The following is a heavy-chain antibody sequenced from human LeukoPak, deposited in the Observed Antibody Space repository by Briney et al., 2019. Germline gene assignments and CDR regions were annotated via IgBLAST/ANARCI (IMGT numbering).Heavy chain of an antibody. Sequence: GSLRLSCAASGFTFSSYSMNWIRQPPGKGLEWIGEINHSGSTNYNPSLKSRVTISVDTSKNQFSLKLSSVTAADTAVYYCARTEQQLVPWFDPWGQGTLVTVSS. CDR1: GFTFSSYS. D-gene: IGHD6-13*01. CDR2: INHSGST. V-gene: IGHV4-34*01. CDR3: ARTEQQLVPWFDP. J-gene: IGHJ5*02.